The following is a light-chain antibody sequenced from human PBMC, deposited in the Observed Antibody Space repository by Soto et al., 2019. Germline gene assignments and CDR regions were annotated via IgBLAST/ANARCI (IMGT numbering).Light chain of an antibody. CDR3: SSYTSGSTLVV. CDR2: EVS. J-gene: IGLJ2*01. Sequence: QSALTQPASVSGSPGQSITISCTGTSSDVGGYNYVSWYQQHPGKAPKLMIYEVSNRPSGVSNRFSGSKSGTTASLTISGLQAEDEGDYYCSSYTSGSTLVVFGGGTKLTVL. V-gene: IGLV2-14*01. CDR1: SSDVGGYNY.